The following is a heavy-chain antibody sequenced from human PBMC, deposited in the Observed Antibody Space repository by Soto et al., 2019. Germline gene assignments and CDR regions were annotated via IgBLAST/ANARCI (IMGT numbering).Heavy chain of an antibody. CDR3: TTGLLYVGSASLDY. Sequence: GGSLRLSCVASGFTFSGSGMHWVRQAPGKGLEWIGRIRSKANSYVTEYAASVRGRFTIPRDDSLYTAYLQMDGLETEDTALYFCTTGLLYVGSASLDYWGQGTQVTVSS. CDR1: GFTFSGSG. D-gene: IGHD3-10*02. CDR2: IRSKANSYVT. V-gene: IGHV3-73*01. J-gene: IGHJ4*02.